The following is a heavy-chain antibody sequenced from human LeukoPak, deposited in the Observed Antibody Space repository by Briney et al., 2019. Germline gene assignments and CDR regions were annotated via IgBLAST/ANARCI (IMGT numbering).Heavy chain of an antibody. CDR1: GGSISSYY. D-gene: IGHD7-27*01. CDR3: ASGTGEYDAFDI. V-gene: IGHV4-59*01. J-gene: IGHJ3*02. CDR2: IYYSGST. Sequence: SETLSLTCTVSGGSISSYYWSWIRQPPGKGLEWIGYIYYSGSTNYNPSLKSRVTISVDTSKNQFSLKPSSVTAADTAVYYCASGTGEYDAFDIWGQGTMVTVSS.